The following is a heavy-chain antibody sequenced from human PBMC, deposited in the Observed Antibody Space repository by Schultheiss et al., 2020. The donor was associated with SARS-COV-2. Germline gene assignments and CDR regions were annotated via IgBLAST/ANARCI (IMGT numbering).Heavy chain of an antibody. D-gene: IGHD2-2*01. J-gene: IGHJ1*01. CDR1: GGSISSGGYY. CDR3: ASLVPAAKYFQH. Sequence: SETLSLTCTVSGGSISSGGYYWSWIRQHPGKGLEWIGYIYYSGSTYYNPSLKSLVTISVDTSKNQFSLKLSSVTAADTAVYYCASLVPAAKYFQHWGQGTLVTVSS. V-gene: IGHV4-31*01. CDR2: IYYSGST.